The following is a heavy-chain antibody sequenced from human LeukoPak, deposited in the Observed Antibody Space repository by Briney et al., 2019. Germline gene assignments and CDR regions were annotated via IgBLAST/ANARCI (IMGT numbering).Heavy chain of an antibody. V-gene: IGHV3-33*01. CDR3: ARDRALRYCDL. CDR1: GFTFRTDS. J-gene: IGHJ2*01. CDR2: IYYDGSNK. Sequence: GGSLRLSCAASGFTFRTDSMHSVRQAPGKGLEWVAIIYYDGSNKYYTDSVKGRFTISRDDSKNTLYLQMSSLRAEDTAVYYCARDRALRYCDLWGRGTLVTVSS. D-gene: IGHD3-16*02.